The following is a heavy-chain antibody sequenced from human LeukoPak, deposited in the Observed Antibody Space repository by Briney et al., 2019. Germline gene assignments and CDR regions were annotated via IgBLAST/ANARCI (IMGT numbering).Heavy chain of an antibody. CDR2: IRSKAYGGTT. D-gene: IGHD1-26*01. Sequence: GGSLRLSCAASGFTVSNYEMNWVRQAPGKGLEWVGFIRSKAYGGTTEYAASVKGRFTISRDDSKSIAYLQMNSLKTEDTAVYYCTRVPSGSYFDYWGQGTLVTVSS. CDR3: TRVPSGSYFDY. CDR1: GFTVSNYE. V-gene: IGHV3-49*04. J-gene: IGHJ4*02.